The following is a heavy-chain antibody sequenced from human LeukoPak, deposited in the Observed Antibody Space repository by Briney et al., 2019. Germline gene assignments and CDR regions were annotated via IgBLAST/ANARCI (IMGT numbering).Heavy chain of an antibody. CDR1: GGSFSGYY. V-gene: IGHV4-34*01. D-gene: IGHD4-23*01. Sequence: PSETLSLTCAVYGGSFSGYYWSWIRQPPGKGLEWIGEINHSGSTNYNPSLKSRVTISVDTSKNQFSLKLSSVTAADTAVYYCAREAPRYGGNPSYWGQGTLVTVSS. CDR3: AREAPRYGGNPSY. CDR2: INHSGST. J-gene: IGHJ4*02.